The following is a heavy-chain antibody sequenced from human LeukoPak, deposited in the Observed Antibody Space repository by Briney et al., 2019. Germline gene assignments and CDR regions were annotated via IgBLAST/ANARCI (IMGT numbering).Heavy chain of an antibody. CDR3: ARRWDYYDSSDHDYTFDI. D-gene: IGHD3-22*01. J-gene: IGHJ3*02. CDR2: IYPGDSDT. V-gene: IGHV5-51*01. CDR1: GYSFTSYW. Sequence: GESLKISCKGSGYSFTSYWIGWVRQMPGKGLEWMGIIYPGDSDTRYSPSFQGQVTISADKSISTAYLQWSSLKASDTAMYYCARRWDYYDSSDHDYTFDIWGQGTMVTVSS.